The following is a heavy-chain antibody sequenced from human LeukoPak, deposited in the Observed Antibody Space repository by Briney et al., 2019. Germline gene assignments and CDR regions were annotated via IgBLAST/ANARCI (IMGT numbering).Heavy chain of an antibody. D-gene: IGHD6-19*01. CDR3: AGQGNGWYGGFDY. V-gene: IGHV4-39*01. J-gene: IGHJ4*02. CDR1: GGSINSSTYY. CDR2: ISYSGST. Sequence: PSETLSLTCTVSGGSINSSTYYWVWIRQPPGKGLEWIGSISYSGSTYYSPSLKSRVTVSADTPKNQFSLKLSSVTAADTAVYYCAGQGNGWYGGFDYWGQGTLVIFSS.